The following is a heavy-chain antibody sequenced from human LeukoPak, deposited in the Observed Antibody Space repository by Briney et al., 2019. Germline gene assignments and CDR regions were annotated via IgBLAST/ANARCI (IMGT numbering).Heavy chain of an antibody. CDR3: ARGRSGGLVDAFDI. CDR1: GFAFRDFA. V-gene: IGHV3-48*03. Sequence: SLRLSCTASGFAFRDFAMSWFRQAPGKGLEWVSYITYSGTTIYFADSVKGRFTISRDNAKNSLYLQMNSLRAEDTAVYYCARGRSGGLVDAFDIWGQGTMVTVSS. D-gene: IGHD2-8*02. CDR2: ITYSGTTI. J-gene: IGHJ3*02.